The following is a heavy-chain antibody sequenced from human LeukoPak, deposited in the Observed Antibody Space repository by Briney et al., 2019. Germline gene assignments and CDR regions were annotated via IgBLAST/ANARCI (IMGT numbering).Heavy chain of an antibody. CDR1: GFTFSSYS. D-gene: IGHD1-26*01. CDR2: ISSSSSYI. Sequence: GGSLRLSCAASGFTFSSYSMNWVRQAPGKGLEWVSSISSSSSYIYYADSVKGRFTISRDNAKNSLYLQMNTLRADDTAVYFCATDPATVGVTTRDYWGQGTPVTVSS. V-gene: IGHV3-21*04. CDR3: ATDPATVGVTTRDY. J-gene: IGHJ4*02.